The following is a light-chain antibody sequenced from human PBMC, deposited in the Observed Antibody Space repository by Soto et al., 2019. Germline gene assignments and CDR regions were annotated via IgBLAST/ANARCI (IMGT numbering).Light chain of an antibody. V-gene: IGKV1-39*01. Sequence: DIQMTQSPSSLSASVGDRVTITCRASQSISSYLNWYQQKPGKAPKLLIYAASSLQSGVPSRFSGSGSRTDFTLTISSLQPEDFATYYWQQSYSTPLTFGGGTKVEIK. CDR3: QQSYSTPLT. CDR1: QSISSY. J-gene: IGKJ4*01. CDR2: AAS.